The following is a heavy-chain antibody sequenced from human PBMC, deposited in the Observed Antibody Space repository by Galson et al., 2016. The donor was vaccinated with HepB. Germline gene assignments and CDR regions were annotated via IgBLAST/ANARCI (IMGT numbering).Heavy chain of an antibody. CDR3: ARVFGSGYFQY. Sequence: TLSLTCTVSGGSINNGGYYWSWIRQHPGKGLEWIGHIYYSGSTFYNPSLKSRLTISIDTSKNQFSLKLTSVTAADTAVYYCARVFGSGYFQYWGQGALVTVSS. D-gene: IGHD3-10*01. V-gene: IGHV4-31*03. J-gene: IGHJ4*02. CDR2: IYYSGST. CDR1: GGSINNGGYY.